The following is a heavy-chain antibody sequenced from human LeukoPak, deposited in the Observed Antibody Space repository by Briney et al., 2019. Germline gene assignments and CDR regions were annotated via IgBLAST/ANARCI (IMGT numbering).Heavy chain of an antibody. CDR1: GYTFTSYY. Sequence: ASVKVSCKASGYTFTSYYMHWVRQAPGQGLGWMGIINPSGGSTSYAQKFQGRVTMTRDMSTSTVYMELSSLRSEDTAVYYCARGPRDGYNPSWFDPWGQGTLVTVSS. CDR2: INPSGGST. V-gene: IGHV1-46*01. CDR3: ARGPRDGYNPSWFDP. J-gene: IGHJ5*02. D-gene: IGHD5-24*01.